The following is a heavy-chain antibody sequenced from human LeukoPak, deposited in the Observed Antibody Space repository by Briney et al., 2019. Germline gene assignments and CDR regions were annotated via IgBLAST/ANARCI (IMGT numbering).Heavy chain of an antibody. CDR2: FGGSGSNT. Sequence: GGSLRLSCAASGFTFSSYAMSWVRHAPEKGLEWVSGFGGSGSNTYYADSVKGRFTISRDNSKKTLHLQMNSLRAEDTAIYYCAKASSAGDSSSWNYWGQGILVTVSS. V-gene: IGHV3-23*01. J-gene: IGHJ4*02. D-gene: IGHD6-13*01. CDR3: AKASSAGDSSSWNY. CDR1: GFTFSSYA.